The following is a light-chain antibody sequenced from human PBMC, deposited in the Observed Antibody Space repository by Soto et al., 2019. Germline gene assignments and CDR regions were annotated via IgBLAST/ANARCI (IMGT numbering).Light chain of an antibody. CDR2: DTS. J-gene: IGKJ5*01. CDR1: QSVSSN. V-gene: IGKV3-15*01. CDR3: QQYSNWPPIT. Sequence: EIVMTQSPGTLSVSPGERATLSCGASQSVSSNLAWYQQKPGQAPRLLIYDTSTRATGIPARFSGSGSGTEFTLTISSLQSEDFAVYYCQQYSNWPPITFGQGTRLEIK.